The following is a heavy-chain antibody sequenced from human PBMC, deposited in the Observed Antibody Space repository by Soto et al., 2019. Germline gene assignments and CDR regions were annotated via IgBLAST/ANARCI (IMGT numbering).Heavy chain of an antibody. D-gene: IGHD1-1*01. CDR3: ARVERGTATTVVDAFDI. CDR2: MSHSGGT. Sequence: QVQLQQWGAGLLKPSATLSLTCAVYGGCVSSGSYYWSWIRQPPGKGLEWIGEMSHSGGTHFNPSLKSRVTISVDTSKNQFSLKMSSVTAADTALYYCARVERGTATTVVDAFDIWGPGTMVTVSS. V-gene: IGHV4-34*01. J-gene: IGHJ3*02. CDR1: GGCVSSGSYY.